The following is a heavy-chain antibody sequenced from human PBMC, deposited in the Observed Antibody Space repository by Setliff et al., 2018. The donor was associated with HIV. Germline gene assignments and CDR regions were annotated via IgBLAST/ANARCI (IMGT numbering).Heavy chain of an antibody. J-gene: IGHJ4*02. CDR1: GFAFTNYN. CDR2: IKEDGGAQ. Sequence: PGGSLRLSCAASGFAFTNYNLNWVRQAPGKGLEWVGNIKEDGGAQYHVDSVKGRFTISRDNAKNSLYLQMNSLRAENTAVYYCAREGKGPAADYWGQGTLVTVSS. CDR3: AREGKGPAADY. V-gene: IGHV3-7*03. D-gene: IGHD3-10*01.